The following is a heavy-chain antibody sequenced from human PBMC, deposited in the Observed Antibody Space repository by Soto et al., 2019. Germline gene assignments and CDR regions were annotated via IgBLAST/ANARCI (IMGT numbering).Heavy chain of an antibody. D-gene: IGHD2-2*01. CDR2: IIPIFDTT. CDR3: ARARITSHFYYYGLDV. V-gene: IGHV1-69*12. CDR1: GGTFSSYGLTFDSYA. J-gene: IGHJ6*02. Sequence: QVQLVQSGAEVKKPGSSVKVSCKASGGTFSSYGLTFDSYAISWARQAPGQGLEWMGGIIPIFDTTNYAQKFQGRVSITADESTNTAYMELSSLRSEDTAVYYCARARITSHFYYYGLDVWGQGTTVTVSS.